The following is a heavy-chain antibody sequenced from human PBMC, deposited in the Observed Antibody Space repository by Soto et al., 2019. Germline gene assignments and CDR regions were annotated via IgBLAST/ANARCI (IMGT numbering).Heavy chain of an antibody. D-gene: IGHD4-17*01. CDR3: VIDQDATATVKNYRYFDL. CDR1: GFTFSSYA. J-gene: IGHJ2*01. CDR2: VSIRGGST. Sequence: EVQLLESGGGLVQPGGSLRLSCAASGFTFSSYAMSWVRQAPGQGLEWVSGVSIRGGSTYYADAVKGRFTISRDNAMNTLYRQMNRLRSEKTVVYFCVIDQDATATVKNYRYFDLWGGGMVVTVS. V-gene: IGHV3-23*01.